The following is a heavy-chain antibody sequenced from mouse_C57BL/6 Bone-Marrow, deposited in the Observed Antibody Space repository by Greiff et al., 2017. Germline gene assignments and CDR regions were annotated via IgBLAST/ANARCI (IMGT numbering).Heavy chain of an antibody. CDR3: ASLYYYSSPYYYAMDY. D-gene: IGHD1-1*01. V-gene: IGHV5-17*01. Sequence: EVQGVESGGGLVKPGGSLKLSCAASGFTFSDYGMHWVRQAPEKGLEWVAYISSGSSTIYYADTVKGRFTISRDNAKNTLFLQMTSLRSEDTAMYYCASLYYYSSPYYYAMDYWGQGTSVTVSS. CDR1: GFTFSDYG. CDR2: ISSGSSTI. J-gene: IGHJ4*01.